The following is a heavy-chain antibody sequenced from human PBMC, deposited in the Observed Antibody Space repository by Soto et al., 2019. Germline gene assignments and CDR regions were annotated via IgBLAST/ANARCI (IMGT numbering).Heavy chain of an antibody. CDR2: FYSSGSP. V-gene: IGHV4-59*01. J-gene: IGHJ4*02. D-gene: IGHD3-22*01. Sequence: SETLSLTCTVSGGSLSGYYWSWIRQPPGKGLEWIGDFYSSGSPHHNPSLKNRVSISEDRSKNEFSLKLSSVTAADTAIYYCAREFYYDSSGIGFESWGKGTLVTVSS. CDR1: GGSLSGYY. CDR3: AREFYYDSSGIGFES.